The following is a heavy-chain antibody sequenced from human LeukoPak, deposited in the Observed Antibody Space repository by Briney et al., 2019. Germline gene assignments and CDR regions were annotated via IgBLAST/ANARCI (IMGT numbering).Heavy chain of an antibody. CDR2: INHSGST. CDR3: ARVYSYGLRNDFDI. CDR1: GGSISSGGYY. D-gene: IGHD5-18*01. V-gene: IGHV4-30-2*01. Sequence: SRTVSLTCTVSGGSISSGGYYWSWIRQPPGKGLEWIGEINHSGSTNYNPSLKSGVTISVDTSKNQFSVKLSSVTAADTAVYYCARVYSYGLRNDFDIWGQGTMVTV. J-gene: IGHJ3*02.